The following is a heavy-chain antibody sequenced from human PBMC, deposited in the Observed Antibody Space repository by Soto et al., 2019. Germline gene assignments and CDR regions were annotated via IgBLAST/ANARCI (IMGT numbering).Heavy chain of an antibody. V-gene: IGHV1-2*07. CDR2: INPNSGAT. J-gene: IGHJ6*02. Sequence: ASVKVSCKASGYTFSDYYIHWVRQAPGQGLEWMGCINPNSGATNFLHEFQGRVAMTRDRSISTAYMELSILRSDDTAVYYCARGTSYYDYGVDLWGQGTTVTVSS. CDR3: ARGTSYYDYGVDL. CDR1: GYTFSDYY.